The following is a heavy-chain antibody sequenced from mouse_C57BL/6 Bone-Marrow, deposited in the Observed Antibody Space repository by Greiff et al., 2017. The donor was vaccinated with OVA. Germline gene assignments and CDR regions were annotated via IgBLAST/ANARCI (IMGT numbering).Heavy chain of an antibody. CDR3: ARRYYYAMDY. CDR1: GYSFTGYF. V-gene: IGHV1-20*01. Sequence: EVQLVESGPELVKPGDSVKISCKASGYSFTGYFMHWVMQSHGKSLEWIGRINPYNGDTFYNQKFKGKATLTVDKSSSTAHMELRSLTSEDSAVYYCARRYYYAMDYWGQGTSVTVSS. J-gene: IGHJ4*01. CDR2: INPYNGDT.